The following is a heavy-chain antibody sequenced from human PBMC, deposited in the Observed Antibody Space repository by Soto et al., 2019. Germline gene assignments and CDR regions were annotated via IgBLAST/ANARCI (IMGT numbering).Heavy chain of an antibody. Sequence: EVQLLESGGGLVQPGGSLRLSCAASGFTFSSYAMSWVRQAPGKGLEWVSAISGSGGSTYYADSVKGRFTISRDNSKNTLYLQMNSLRAEDTAVYYCAKRGVRGYSDYDLNYYYYYYMDVWGKGTTVTVSS. CDR3: AKRGVRGYSDYDLNYYYYYYMDV. D-gene: IGHD5-12*01. V-gene: IGHV3-23*01. CDR2: ISGSGGST. J-gene: IGHJ6*03. CDR1: GFTFSSYA.